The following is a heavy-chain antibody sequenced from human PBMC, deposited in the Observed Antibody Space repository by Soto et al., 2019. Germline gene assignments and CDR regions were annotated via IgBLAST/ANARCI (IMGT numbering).Heavy chain of an antibody. J-gene: IGHJ4*02. CDR1: GYTFTSYD. D-gene: IGHD3-22*01. V-gene: IGHV1-8*01. CDR2: MNPNSGNT. Sequence: QVQLVQSGAEVKKPGASVKVSCKASGYTFTSYDINWVRQATGQGLEWMGWMNPNSGNTGYAQKFQGRVNMTRNTSIHTAYMELSSLRSEDTAVYYCANPFDHYDSSGYYPFEYWGQGTLVTVSS. CDR3: ANPFDHYDSSGYYPFEY.